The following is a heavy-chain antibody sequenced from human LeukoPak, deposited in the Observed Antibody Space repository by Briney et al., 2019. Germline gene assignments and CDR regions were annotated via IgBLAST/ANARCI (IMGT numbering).Heavy chain of an antibody. V-gene: IGHV1-46*01. J-gene: IGHJ4*02. CDR1: GYTFTSYY. D-gene: IGHD1-26*01. Sequence: ASLKGSCKASGYTFTSYYMHWVRHAPGQGLEWMGIINPSGGSTSYAQKFQGRVTMTRDTSTSTVYMELSSLRSEDTAVYYCARGLEWELLGGEYWGQGTLVTVSS. CDR3: ARGLEWELLGGEY. CDR2: INPSGGST.